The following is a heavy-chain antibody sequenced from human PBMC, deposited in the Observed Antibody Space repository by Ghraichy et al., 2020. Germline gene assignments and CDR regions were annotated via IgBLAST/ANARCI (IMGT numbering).Heavy chain of an antibody. CDR2: ISGSGGST. CDR3: AKDKKEVQQLWWRKTYYFDY. CDR1: GFTFSSYA. V-gene: IGHV3-23*01. J-gene: IGHJ4*02. D-gene: IGHD5-18*01. Sequence: GGSLRLSCAASGFTFSSYAMSWVRQAPGKGLEWVSAISGSGGSTYYADSVKGRFTISRDNSKNTLYLQMNSLRAEDTAVYYCAKDKKEVQQLWWRKTYYFDYWGQGTLVTVSS.